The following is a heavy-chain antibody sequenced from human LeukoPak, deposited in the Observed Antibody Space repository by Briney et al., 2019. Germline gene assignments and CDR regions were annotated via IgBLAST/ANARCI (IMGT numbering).Heavy chain of an antibody. V-gene: IGHV1-18*01. J-gene: IGHJ4*02. D-gene: IGHD4-17*01. Sequence: ASVKVSCKASGYTFTSYGISWVRQAPGQGLEWMGWISAYNGNTNYAQKLQGRVTMTTDTSTSTAYMELRSLRSDDTAVYYCARDADYGDYVGNLVRIDYWVPGTLFTVS. CDR1: GYTFTSYG. CDR2: ISAYNGNT. CDR3: ARDADYGDYVGNLVRIDY.